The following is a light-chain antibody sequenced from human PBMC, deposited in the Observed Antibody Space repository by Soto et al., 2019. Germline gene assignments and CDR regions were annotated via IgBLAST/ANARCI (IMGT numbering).Light chain of an antibody. Sequence: DIVLTHSPGPLSLSPWERATLSCRASQSVSSNYLAWYQQKPGQAPRLLIYGASSRATGIPGRFSGSGSGTDFTLTISRLAPEDFAVYYCQQYGNSRTFGQGTKVDIK. J-gene: IGKJ1*01. CDR3: QQYGNSRT. V-gene: IGKV3-20*01. CDR2: GAS. CDR1: QSVSSNY.